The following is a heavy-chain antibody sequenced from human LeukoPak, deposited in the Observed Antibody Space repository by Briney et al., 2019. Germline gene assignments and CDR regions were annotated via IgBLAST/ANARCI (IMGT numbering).Heavy chain of an antibody. CDR3: ARQRAGGYPDY. D-gene: IGHD3-22*01. Sequence: KPSETLSLTCTVSGGSVSSYWSWIRQPPGKGLEWIGYIYYSGSTKYNPSLKSRVTISVDTSKNQFSLRLSSVTAADTAMYYCARQRAGGYPDYWGQGTLVTVSS. CDR1: GGSVSSY. V-gene: IGHV4-59*08. CDR2: IYYSGST. J-gene: IGHJ4*02.